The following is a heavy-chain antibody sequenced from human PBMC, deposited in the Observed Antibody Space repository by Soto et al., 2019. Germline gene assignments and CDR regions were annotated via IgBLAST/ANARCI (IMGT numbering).Heavy chain of an antibody. CDR2: IYYSGST. V-gene: IGHV4-59*08. D-gene: IGHD6-13*01. Sequence: SETLSLTCTVSGGSISSYYWSWIRQTTGKGLEWIGYIYYSGSTNYNPSLKSRVTISVDTSKNQFSLKLSSVTAADTAVYYCARHNDVIAAAGYFDYWGQGTLVTVSS. CDR1: GGSISSYY. CDR3: ARHNDVIAAAGYFDY. J-gene: IGHJ4*02.